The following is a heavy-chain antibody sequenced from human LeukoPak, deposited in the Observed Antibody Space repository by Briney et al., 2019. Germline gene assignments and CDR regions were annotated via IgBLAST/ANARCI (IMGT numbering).Heavy chain of an antibody. CDR2: IYYSGST. CDR3: ARDGVGLNYDILTGSMGAFDI. J-gene: IGHJ3*02. Sequence: PSETLSLTCAVSGGSISSGDYYWSWIRQPPGKGLEWIGYIYYSGSTYYNPSLKSRVTISVDTSKNQFSLKLSSVTAADTAVYYCARDGVGLNYDILTGSMGAFDIWGQGTMVTVSS. CDR1: GGSISSGDYY. D-gene: IGHD3-9*01. V-gene: IGHV4-30-4*01.